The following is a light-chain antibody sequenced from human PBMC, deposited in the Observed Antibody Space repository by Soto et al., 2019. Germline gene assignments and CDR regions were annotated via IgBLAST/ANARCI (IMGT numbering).Light chain of an antibody. J-gene: IGLJ1*01. V-gene: IGLV2-8*01. Sequence: LTQPPSASGSPGQSVTISCTGTSSDVGGYNYVSWYQQHPGKAPKLMIYEVSKRPSGVPDRFSGSKSGNTASLTVSGLQAEDEADYYCSSYAGSNNYVFGTGTKVTV. CDR2: EVS. CDR3: SSYAGSNNYV. CDR1: SSDVGGYNY.